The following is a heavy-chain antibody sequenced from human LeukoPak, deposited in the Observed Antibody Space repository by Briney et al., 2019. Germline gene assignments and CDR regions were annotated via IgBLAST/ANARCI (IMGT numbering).Heavy chain of an antibody. CDR3: AKMGIAAAGSRS. Sequence: GGSLRLSFAASGFTFSSYGMHWVRQAPGKGLEWVAFIRYDGSNKYYADSVKGRFTISRDNSKNTLYLQMNSLRAEDTAVYYCAKMGIAAAGSRSWGQGTLVTVSS. V-gene: IGHV3-30*02. CDR1: GFTFSSYG. CDR2: IRYDGSNK. J-gene: IGHJ5*02. D-gene: IGHD6-13*01.